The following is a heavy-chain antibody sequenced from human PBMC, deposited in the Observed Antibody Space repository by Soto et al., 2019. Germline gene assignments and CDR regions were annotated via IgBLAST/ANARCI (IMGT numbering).Heavy chain of an antibody. D-gene: IGHD3-3*01. CDR1: GFTFSSYG. CDR2: ISYDGSNK. CDR3: AKDLDDFWSGYSNWFDS. J-gene: IGHJ5*01. V-gene: IGHV3-30*18. Sequence: GGSLRLSCAASGFTFSSYGMHWVRQAPGKGLEWVAVISYDGSNKYYADSVKGRFTISRDNSKNTLYLQMNSLRAEDTAVYYCAKDLDDFWSGYSNWFDSWGQGTLVTVSS.